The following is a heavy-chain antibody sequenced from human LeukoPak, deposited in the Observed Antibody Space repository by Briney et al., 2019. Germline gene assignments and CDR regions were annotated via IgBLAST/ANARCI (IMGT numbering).Heavy chain of an antibody. CDR2: IYYSGST. D-gene: IGHD3-9*01. CDR1: GFTFSNAW. V-gene: IGHV4-59*01. J-gene: IGHJ3*02. Sequence: GSLRLSCAASGFTFSNAWMSWVRQAPGKGLEWIGYIYYSGSTNYNPSLKSRVTISVDTSKNQFSLKLSSVTAADTAVYYCARLTGTGVLRYFDWTSHLNDAFDIWGQGTMVTVSS. CDR3: ARLTGTGVLRYFDWTSHLNDAFDI.